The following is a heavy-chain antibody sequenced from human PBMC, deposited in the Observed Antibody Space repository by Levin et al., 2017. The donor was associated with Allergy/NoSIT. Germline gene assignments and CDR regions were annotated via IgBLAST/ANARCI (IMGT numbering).Heavy chain of an antibody. CDR3: AKDVGGVAAAADY. D-gene: IGHD6-13*01. Sequence: LSLTCAASGFIFSDYAMNWVRQAPGKGLRWVSAISGGGGDTYYADSVKGRFTISRDNSKNTLYLQMHNLRDDDTAIYYCAKDVGGVAAAADYWGQGTLVTVSS. V-gene: IGHV3-23*01. CDR1: GFIFSDYA. J-gene: IGHJ4*02. CDR2: ISGGGGDT.